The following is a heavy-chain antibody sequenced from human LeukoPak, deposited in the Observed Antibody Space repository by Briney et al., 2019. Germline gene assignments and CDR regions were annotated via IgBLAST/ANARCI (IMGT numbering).Heavy chain of an antibody. V-gene: IGHV3-48*01. CDR1: GFTFSDYN. Sequence: GGSLRLSCAASGFTFSDYNMNWVRQAPGKGLEWVSYISSSSSTIYYADSVKGRFTISRDNAKNSLYLQMNSLRAEDTAVYYCARDGAGDIVVVPAAIIGNNWFDPWGQGTLVTVSS. J-gene: IGHJ5*02. D-gene: IGHD2-2*01. CDR3: ARDGAGDIVVVPAAIIGNNWFDP. CDR2: ISSSSSTI.